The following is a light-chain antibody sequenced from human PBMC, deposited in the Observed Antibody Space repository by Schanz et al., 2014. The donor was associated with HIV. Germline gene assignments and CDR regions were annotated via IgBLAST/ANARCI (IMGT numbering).Light chain of an antibody. Sequence: EIVLTQSPGSLSLSPGERVTLSCRASQSVTRNFLAWYQHKPGQAPRLLISGASSRAAGIPDRFSGSGSGTEFTLTISSLQSEDFAVYYCQQYNNWPSAFGQGTRLEIK. CDR3: QQYNNWPSA. CDR2: GAS. CDR1: QSVTRN. J-gene: IGKJ5*01. V-gene: IGKV3D-15*01.